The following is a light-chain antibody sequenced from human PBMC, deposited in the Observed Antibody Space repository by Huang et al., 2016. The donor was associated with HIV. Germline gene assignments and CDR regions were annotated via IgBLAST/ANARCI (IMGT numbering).Light chain of an antibody. V-gene: IGKV2-28*01. CDR1: QSLLHSDGNNY. Sequence: DVVMTQSPLSLPVTPGEPASISCRSSQSLLHSDGNNYFDWYLQKPGQSPQLLIYLGSNRASGVPERFSGSGSGTVFTLKISRVEAEDVGVYYCMQGLRTPRTFGQGTRLEIK. CDR2: LGS. CDR3: MQGLRTPRT. J-gene: IGKJ2*01.